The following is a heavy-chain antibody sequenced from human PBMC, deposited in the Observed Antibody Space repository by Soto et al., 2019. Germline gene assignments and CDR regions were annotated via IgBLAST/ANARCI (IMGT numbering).Heavy chain of an antibody. Sequence: SETLSLTCTVSGGSISNYYWSWIRQPPGKGLEWIGYIYYSGSTNYNPSLKSRVTISVDTSKHQFSLKLSSVTAADTAVYYCARSWDVVQWLVAFWGQGTLVTVSS. D-gene: IGHD6-19*01. V-gene: IGHV4-59*01. J-gene: IGHJ4*02. CDR1: GGSISNYY. CDR3: ARSWDVVQWLVAF. CDR2: IYYSGST.